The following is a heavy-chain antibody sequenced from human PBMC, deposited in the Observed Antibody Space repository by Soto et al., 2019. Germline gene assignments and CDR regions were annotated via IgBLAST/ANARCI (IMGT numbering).Heavy chain of an antibody. J-gene: IGHJ4*02. Sequence: RVPCGASGVTFNTYAMTWVRQAPGKGLEWVSAITGSGGSTYYADSVEGRFTISRDNPKNTLYLQMNSLRAEDTAVYYCAKGAGPRLIAAASGRLFDYWGQGTLVTVSS. D-gene: IGHD6-25*01. CDR2: ITGSGGST. CDR1: GVTFNTYA. CDR3: AKGAGPRLIAAASGRLFDY. V-gene: IGHV3-23*01.